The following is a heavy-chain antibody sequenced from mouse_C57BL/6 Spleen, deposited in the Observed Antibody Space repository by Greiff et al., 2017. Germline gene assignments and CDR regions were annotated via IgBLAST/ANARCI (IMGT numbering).Heavy chain of an antibody. CDR1: GYTFTSYW. V-gene: IGHV1-69*01. J-gene: IGHJ4*01. Sequence: QVQLQQPGAELVMPGASVKLSCKASGYTFTSYWMHWVKQRPGQGLEWIGEIDPSDSYTNYNQKFKGKSTLTVDKSSSTAYMQLSSLTSEDSAVYYCARSPFGAMDYWGQGTSVTVSS. CDR3: ARSPFGAMDY. CDR2: IDPSDSYT.